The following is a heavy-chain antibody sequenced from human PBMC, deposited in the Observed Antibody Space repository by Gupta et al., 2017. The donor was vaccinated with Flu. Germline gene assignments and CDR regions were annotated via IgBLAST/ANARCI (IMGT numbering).Heavy chain of an antibody. V-gene: IGHV3-9*01. D-gene: IGHD6-13*01. J-gene: IGHJ4*02. CDR1: GLTFDDYA. CDR2: ISWNSGSI. Sequence: EVQLLESGGGLVQPGRSLRLSCAASGLTFDDYAMHWVRQAPGKGLEWVSGISWNSGSIGYADSVKGRFTISRDNAKNSLYLQMNSLRAEDTALYYCAKDISQQQLAIDYWGQGTLVTVSS. CDR3: AKDISQQQLAIDY.